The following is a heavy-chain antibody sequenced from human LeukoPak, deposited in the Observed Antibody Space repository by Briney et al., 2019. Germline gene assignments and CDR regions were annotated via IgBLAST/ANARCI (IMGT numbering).Heavy chain of an antibody. CDR2: ISATGNTI. D-gene: IGHD6-13*01. V-gene: IGHV3-48*03. Sequence: GGSLRLYCSASGFTFTTYQMNWLRQAPGKGLEWVSYISATGNTIYYADPVKGRFTISRDNAKNSLYLQMNSLRAEDTAVYYCARLYSSSWYMWAMVDYRGQGTLVTVSS. CDR1: GFTFTTYQ. J-gene: IGHJ4*02. CDR3: ARLYSSSWYMWAMVDY.